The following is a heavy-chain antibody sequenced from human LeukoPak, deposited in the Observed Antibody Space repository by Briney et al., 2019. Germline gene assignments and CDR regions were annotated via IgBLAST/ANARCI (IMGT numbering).Heavy chain of an antibody. V-gene: IGHV1-69*13. J-gene: IGHJ6*02. CDR3: YYYYYGMDV. CDR2: IIPIFGTA. Sequence: GASVEVSCKASGYTFTSYGISWVRQAPGQGLEWMGGIIPIFGTANYAQKFQGRVTITADESTSTAYMELSSLRSEDTAVYYCYYYYYGMDVWGQGTTVTVSS. CDR1: GYTFTSYG.